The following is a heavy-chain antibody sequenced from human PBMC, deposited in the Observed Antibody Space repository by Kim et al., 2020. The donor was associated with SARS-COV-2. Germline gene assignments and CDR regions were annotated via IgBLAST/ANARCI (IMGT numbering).Heavy chain of an antibody. J-gene: IGHJ4*02. Sequence: GGSLRLSCAASGFTVSTNYMSWVRQAPGKGLEWVSVLYIGGNRYYANSVRGRFTISRDSSKNTLYLQMSSLRTEDTAVYYCARSKQWLFDFWGQGTLVNVSS. V-gene: IGHV3-53*05. CDR1: GFTVSTNY. CDR3: ARSKQWLFDF. CDR2: LYIGGNR. D-gene: IGHD6-19*01.